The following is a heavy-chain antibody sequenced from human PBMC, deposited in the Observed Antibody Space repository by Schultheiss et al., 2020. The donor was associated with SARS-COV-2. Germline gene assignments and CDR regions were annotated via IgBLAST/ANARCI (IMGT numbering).Heavy chain of an antibody. J-gene: IGHJ6*03. CDR1: GFTFRNYW. V-gene: IGHV3-74*01. CDR2: INSDGSST. D-gene: IGHD2-2*02. CDR3: AREGCSSTSCYTLMDYYYMDV. Sequence: LSLTCAASGFTFRNYWMHWVRQAPGKGLVWVSRINSDGSSTSYADSVKGRFTISRDNAKNTLYLQMNSLRAEDTAVYYCAREGCSSTSCYTLMDYYYMDVWGKGTTVTVSS.